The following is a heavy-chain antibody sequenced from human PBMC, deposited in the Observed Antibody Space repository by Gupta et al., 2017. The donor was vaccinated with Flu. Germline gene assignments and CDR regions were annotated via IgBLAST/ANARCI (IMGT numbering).Heavy chain of an antibody. V-gene: IGHV1-8*01. J-gene: IGHJ6*03. CDR3: ARGSTLRYAVVPAANRRGPRYYYYYMDV. Sequence: QVQLVQSGAEVKKPGASVKVSCKASGYTFTSYDINWVRQATGQGLEWMGWMNPNSGNTGYAQKFQGRVTMTRNTSISTAYMELSSLRSEDTAVYYCARGSTLRYAVVPAANRRGPRYYYYYMDVWGKGTTVTVSS. D-gene: IGHD2-2*01. CDR2: MNPNSGNT. CDR1: GYTFTSYD.